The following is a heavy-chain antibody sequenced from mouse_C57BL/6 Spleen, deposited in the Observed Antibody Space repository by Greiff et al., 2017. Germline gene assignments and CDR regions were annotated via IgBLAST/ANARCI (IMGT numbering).Heavy chain of an antibody. CDR1: GYTFTDYN. CDR2: INPNNGGT. Sequence: EVHLVESGPELVKPGASVKIPCKASGYTFTDYNMDWVKQSHGKSLEWIGDINPNNGGTIYNQKFKGKATLTVDKSSSTAYMELRSLTSEDTAVYYCARPISYWYFDVWGTGTTVTVSS. CDR3: ARPISYWYFDV. J-gene: IGHJ1*03. D-gene: IGHD6-5*01. V-gene: IGHV1-18*01.